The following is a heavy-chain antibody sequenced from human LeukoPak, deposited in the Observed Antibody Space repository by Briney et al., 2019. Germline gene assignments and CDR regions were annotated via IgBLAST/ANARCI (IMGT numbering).Heavy chain of an antibody. Sequence: GESLRLSCAASGFTFSSYAMSWVRQAPGKGLEWVSAISGSGGSTYYADSVKGRFTISRDNSKNTLYLQMNSLRAEDTAVYYCAKDRSSGWYAYWYFDLWGRGTLVTVSS. D-gene: IGHD6-19*01. J-gene: IGHJ2*01. CDR1: GFTFSSYA. CDR3: AKDRSSGWYAYWYFDL. CDR2: ISGSGGST. V-gene: IGHV3-23*01.